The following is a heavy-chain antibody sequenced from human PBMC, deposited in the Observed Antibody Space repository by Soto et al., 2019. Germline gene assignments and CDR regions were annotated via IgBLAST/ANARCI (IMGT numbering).Heavy chain of an antibody. CDR1: GYSFTSYD. Sequence: QVQLVQSGAEVKKPGASLKVSCKASGYSFTSYDMNWVRQVPGQGPEWMGWMNPNSANTGYAQKFQGRITMSRDMSTRTAYMELSSLTSEDTAVYYCARGGFLDPLMDVWGRGTTITVS. J-gene: IGHJ6*03. CDR3: ARGGFLDPLMDV. V-gene: IGHV1-8*01. CDR2: MNPNSANT.